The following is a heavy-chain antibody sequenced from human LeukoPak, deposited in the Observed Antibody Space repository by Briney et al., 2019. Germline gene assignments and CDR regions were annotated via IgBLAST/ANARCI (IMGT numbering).Heavy chain of an antibody. J-gene: IGHJ4*02. V-gene: IGHV1-8*01. D-gene: IGHD3-10*01. CDR2: MNPNSGNT. CDR3: AIRTSRGGSGSSYFDS. Sequence: ASVKVSCKASVYTFSSYDINWVRQAAGQGPEWMGWMNPNSGNTAYAQNFQGRVIMTRNTSISTAYMELSSLRFEDAAVFHCAIRTSRGGSGSSYFDSWGQGTLVTVSS. CDR1: VYTFSSYD.